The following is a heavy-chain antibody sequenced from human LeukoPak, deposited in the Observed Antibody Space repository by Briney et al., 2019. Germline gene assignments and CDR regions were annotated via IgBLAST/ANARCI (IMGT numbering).Heavy chain of an antibody. CDR3: AKDPSSSGWYSHFDY. CDR1: RFTFSNYA. CDR2: ISKDGSNK. D-gene: IGHD6-19*01. J-gene: IGHJ4*02. Sequence: GGSLRPSCAASRFTFSNYAMHWVRQAPGKGLEWVAVISKDGSNKYYADSVKGRFTISRDNSKSTLYLQMNSLRAEDTAVYFCAKDPSSSGWYSHFDYWGQGTLVTVSS. V-gene: IGHV3-30*04.